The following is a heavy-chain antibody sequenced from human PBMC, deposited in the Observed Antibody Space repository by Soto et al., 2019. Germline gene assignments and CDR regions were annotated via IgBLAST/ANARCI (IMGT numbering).Heavy chain of an antibody. CDR3: ARTRYFENYFDY. J-gene: IGHJ4*02. Sequence: ASVKVSCKASGYTFTSYAMHWVRQAPGQRLEWMGWINAGNGNTKYSQKFQGRVTITGDTSASTAYMELSSLRSEDTAVYYCARTRYFENYFDYWGQGTLVTVSS. CDR2: INAGNGNT. V-gene: IGHV1-3*01. CDR1: GYTFTSYA. D-gene: IGHD3-9*01.